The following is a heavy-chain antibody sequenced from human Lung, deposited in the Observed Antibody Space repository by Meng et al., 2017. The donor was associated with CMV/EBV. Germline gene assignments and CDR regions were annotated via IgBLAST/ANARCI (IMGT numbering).Heavy chain of an antibody. CDR2: IYYSGST. J-gene: IGHJ6*02. CDR1: GGSISSYY. Sequence: AETXSLXCTVSGGSISSYYWSWIRQPPGKGLEWIGYIYYSGSTNYNHSLKSRVTISVDTSKNQFSLKLSSVTAADTAVYYCARVAKSTITGTTPYYYCGMDVXGQGXTVTFSS. CDR3: ARVAKSTITGTTPYYYCGMDV. V-gene: IGHV4-59*01. D-gene: IGHD1-7*01.